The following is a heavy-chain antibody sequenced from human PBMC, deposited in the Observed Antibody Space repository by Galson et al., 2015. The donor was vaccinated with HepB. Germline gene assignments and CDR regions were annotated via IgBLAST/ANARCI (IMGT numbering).Heavy chain of an antibody. CDR3: ARDAWFEYYDSSGRPAGAFDI. CDR2: LSSSSPYI. D-gene: IGHD3-22*01. CDR1: GFTFSSYS. V-gene: IGHV3-21*01. J-gene: IGHJ3*02. Sequence: SLRLSCAASGFTFSSYSMNWVRQAPGKGLEWVSSLSSSSPYISYADSVKGRFTISRDNAKNSLYLQMNSLRAEDTAVSYCARDAWFEYYDSSGRPAGAFDIWGQGTMVTVSS.